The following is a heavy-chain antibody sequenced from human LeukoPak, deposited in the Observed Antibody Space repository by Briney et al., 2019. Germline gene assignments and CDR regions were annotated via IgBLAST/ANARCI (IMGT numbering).Heavy chain of an antibody. CDR3: AARGVYCSSTSCQDY. Sequence: GGSLRLSCAASGFTVSSNYMSWVRQAPGKGLEWVSVIYSGGSTYYADSVKGRFTISRDNSKNTLYLQMNRLRAEDTAVYYCAARGVYCSSTSCQDYWGQGTLVTVSS. D-gene: IGHD2-2*01. CDR2: IYSGGST. J-gene: IGHJ4*02. V-gene: IGHV3-53*01. CDR1: GFTVSSNY.